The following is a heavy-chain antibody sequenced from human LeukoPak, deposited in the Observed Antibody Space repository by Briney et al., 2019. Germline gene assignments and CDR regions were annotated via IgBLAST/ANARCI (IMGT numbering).Heavy chain of an antibody. CDR1: GGSISTSY. CDR3: ARHMVYYYDSSGHGFDV. J-gene: IGHJ3*01. V-gene: IGHV4-59*01. D-gene: IGHD3-22*01. CDR2: IFNSGST. Sequence: SETLSLTCTVSGGSISTSYWSWIRQPPGKGLEWVGYIFNSGSTNYNTSLKSRVTISVDTSKNQVSLKLSSVTAADTAVDYCARHMVYYYDSSGHGFDVWGRGTMVTVSS.